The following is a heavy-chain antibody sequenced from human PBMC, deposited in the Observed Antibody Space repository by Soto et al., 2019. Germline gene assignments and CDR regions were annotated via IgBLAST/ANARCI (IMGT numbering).Heavy chain of an antibody. Sequence: PSETLSLTCAVSGGSISSSNWWSWVRQPPGKGLEWIGEIYHSGSANYNPSLKSRVTISVDKSKNQFSLKLSSVTAADTAVYYCARVWELIGWFDPWGQGTLVTVSS. CDR1: GGSISSSNW. CDR2: IYHSGSA. J-gene: IGHJ5*02. D-gene: IGHD1-26*01. V-gene: IGHV4-4*02. CDR3: ARVWELIGWFDP.